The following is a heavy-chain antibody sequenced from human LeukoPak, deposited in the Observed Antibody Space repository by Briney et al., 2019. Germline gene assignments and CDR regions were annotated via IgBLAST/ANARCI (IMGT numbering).Heavy chain of an antibody. CDR1: GYTFTGYY. V-gene: IGHV1-2*02. D-gene: IGHD2-2*02. J-gene: IGHJ6*03. CDR2: INPNSGGT. CDR3: ARDPAAAIHGGHYYHYYMDV. Sequence: ASVKVSCKASGYTFTGYYMHWVRQAPGQGLEWMGWINPNSGGTNYAQKFQGRVTMTRDTSISTAYMELSRLRSDDTAVYYCARDPAAAIHGGHYYHYYMDVWGKGTTVTVSS.